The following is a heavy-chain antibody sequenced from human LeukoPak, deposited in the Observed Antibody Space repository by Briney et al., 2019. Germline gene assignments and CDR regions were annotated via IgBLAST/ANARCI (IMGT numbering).Heavy chain of an antibody. Sequence: SGPTLVNPTQTLTLTCNFSGLSLSTSGVGVGWIRQPPGKALEWLALIYWNDDKRHSPSLRSRLTITKDTSKNQVVLTMTNMDPVDTASYYCAHRRQGMAAFDIWGQGTVVTVSS. J-gene: IGHJ3*02. CDR3: AHRRQGMAAFDI. V-gene: IGHV2-5*01. CDR2: IYWNDDK. CDR1: GLSLSTSGVG. D-gene: IGHD2-8*01.